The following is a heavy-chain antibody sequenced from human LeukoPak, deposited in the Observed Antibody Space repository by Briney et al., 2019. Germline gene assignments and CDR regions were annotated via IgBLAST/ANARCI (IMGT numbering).Heavy chain of an antibody. D-gene: IGHD5-12*01. CDR2: IYHSGST. Sequence: SETLSLTCTVSGGSISSSSSYWGWIRQPPGKGLEWIGSIYHSGSTYYNPSLKSRVTISVDTSKNQFSLKLSSVTAADTAVYYCARGHFNSGYDGNWGQGTLVTVSS. V-gene: IGHV4-39*07. CDR3: ARGHFNSGYDGN. J-gene: IGHJ4*02. CDR1: GGSISSSSSY.